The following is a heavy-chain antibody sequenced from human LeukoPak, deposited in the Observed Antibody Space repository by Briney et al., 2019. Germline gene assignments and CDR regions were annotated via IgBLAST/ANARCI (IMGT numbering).Heavy chain of an antibody. V-gene: IGHV1-2*02. Sequence: GASVKVSCKASGYTLTGYFMHWVRQAPGQGLEWMGWINPNSGDTNYAQQFQGRVTMTRDTSINTVYMELSRLRFDDTAVYYCARDLATYYDFWSGTQEVDYWGQGTLVTVSS. CDR2: INPNSGDT. CDR1: GYTLTGYF. J-gene: IGHJ4*02. D-gene: IGHD3-3*01. CDR3: ARDLATYYDFWSGTQEVDY.